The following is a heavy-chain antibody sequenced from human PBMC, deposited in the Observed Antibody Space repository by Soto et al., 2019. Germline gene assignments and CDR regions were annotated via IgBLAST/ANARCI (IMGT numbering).Heavy chain of an antibody. V-gene: IGHV2-5*02. Sequence: QITLKESAPPLVQPTQTLTLRCTFSGFSLSPVGVGVGWIRQPPGKALEWIAVIYWDNDKRYNPSLSNGLSINKDLSRKQVVVTMINMDPVDTGTYYCAHLTITYGGVIGLDAFDSWGQGTLVTVSS. CDR1: GFSLSPVGVG. J-gene: IGHJ3*02. D-gene: IGHD3-16*02. CDR2: IYWDNDK. CDR3: AHLTITYGGVIGLDAFDS.